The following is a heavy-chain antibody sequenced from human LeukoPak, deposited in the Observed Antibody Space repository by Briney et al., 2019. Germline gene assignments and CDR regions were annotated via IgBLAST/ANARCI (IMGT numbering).Heavy chain of an antibody. CDR3: ARRAGAPDFDV. V-gene: IGHV4-34*01. D-gene: IGHD3-10*01. CDR2: ITHSGGG. CDR1: GGPFVGYY. J-gene: IGHJ4*02. Sequence: SETLSLTCTVSGGPFVGYYWTWIRQPPGKGLEWIGEITHSGGGNCNPSLKSRVTISVDSSQNRFSLKVLSVTAADTAVYYCARRAGAPDFDVWGLGTLVSVSS.